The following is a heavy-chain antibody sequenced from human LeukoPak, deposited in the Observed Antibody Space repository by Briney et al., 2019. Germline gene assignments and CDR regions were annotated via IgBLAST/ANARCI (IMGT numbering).Heavy chain of an antibody. CDR1: GFTVSNIY. J-gene: IGHJ6*02. D-gene: IGHD6-13*01. V-gene: IGHV3-53*01. CDR2: IHSGGIT. CDR3: VRDRGIASTGDYGMDV. Sequence: GGSLRLSCAASGFTVSNIYMSWVRQAPGTGLEWVSIIHSGGITHYADSVKGRFTISRDNSKNTLYLQMNSLRAEDTAVYYCVRDRGIASTGDYGMDVWGQGTTVTVSS.